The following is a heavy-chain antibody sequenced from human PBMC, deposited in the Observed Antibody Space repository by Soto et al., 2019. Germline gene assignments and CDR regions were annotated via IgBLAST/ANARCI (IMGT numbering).Heavy chain of an antibody. CDR3: AREGRYSYGQKTYGMDV. CDR2: INPSGGST. Sequence: ASVKVSCKASGYTFTSYYMHWVRQAPGQGLEWMGIINPSGGSTSYAQKFQGRVTMTRDTSTSTVYMELSSLRSEDTAVYYCAREGRYSYGQKTYGMDVWGQGTTVTVSS. V-gene: IGHV1-46*01. CDR1: GYTFTSYY. J-gene: IGHJ6*02. D-gene: IGHD5-18*01.